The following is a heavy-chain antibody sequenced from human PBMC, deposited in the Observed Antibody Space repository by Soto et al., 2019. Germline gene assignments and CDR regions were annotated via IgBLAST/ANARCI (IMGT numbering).Heavy chain of an antibody. CDR2: ISAYNGNT. V-gene: IGHV1-18*01. J-gene: IGHJ6*02. CDR3: ARYARMIFYGDYQATSYYYYGMDV. CDR1: GYTFTSYG. Sequence: GASVKVSCKASGYTFTSYGISWVRQAPGQGLEWMGWISAYNGNTNYAQKLQGRVTMTTDTSTSTAYMELRSLRSDDTAVYYCARYARMIFYGDYQATSYYYYGMDVWGQGTTVTVSS. D-gene: IGHD4-17*01.